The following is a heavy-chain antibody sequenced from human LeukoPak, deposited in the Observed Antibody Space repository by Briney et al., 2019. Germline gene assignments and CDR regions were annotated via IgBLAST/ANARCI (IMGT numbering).Heavy chain of an antibody. CDR3: ARHTVLFDY. V-gene: IGHV4-38-2*01. Sequence: SETLSLTCAVSGYSISSGYYWGWIRQPPGKGLEWIGSIYHSGSTYYNPSLKSRVTISVDTSKSQFSLKLSSVTAADTAVYYCARHTVLFDYWGQGTLVTVSS. CDR2: IYHSGST. J-gene: IGHJ4*02. D-gene: IGHD4-17*01. CDR1: GYSISSGYY.